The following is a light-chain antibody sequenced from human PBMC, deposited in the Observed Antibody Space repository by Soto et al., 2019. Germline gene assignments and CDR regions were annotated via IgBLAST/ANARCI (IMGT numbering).Light chain of an antibody. CDR1: QSISTF. Sequence: DIQMTQSPSSLSAFVGDRVTITCRARQSISTFLNWYQQEPGKAPKLLIYYASNLQSGVPSRFSGSGSGTDFTLTISSLQPEDFATYYCQQSHTFPWTFGQGTKVDLK. CDR3: QQSHTFPWT. J-gene: IGKJ1*01. V-gene: IGKV1-39*01. CDR2: YAS.